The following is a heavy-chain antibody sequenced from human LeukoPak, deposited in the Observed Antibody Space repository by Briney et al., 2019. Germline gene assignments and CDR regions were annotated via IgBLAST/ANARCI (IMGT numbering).Heavy chain of an antibody. Sequence: ASVKVSCKASGGTFSSYAISWVRQATGQGLEWMGWMNPNSGNTGFAQKFQGRVTMTWNTSISTVYMELSSLRSEDTAVYYCARANPHIYWGQGTLVTVSS. CDR1: GGTFSSYA. D-gene: IGHD2-21*01. J-gene: IGHJ4*02. CDR2: MNPNSGNT. CDR3: ARANPHIY. V-gene: IGHV1-8*02.